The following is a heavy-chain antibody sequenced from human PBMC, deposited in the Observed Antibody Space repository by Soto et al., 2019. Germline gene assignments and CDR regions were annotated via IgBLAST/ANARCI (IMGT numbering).Heavy chain of an antibody. D-gene: IGHD3-3*01. V-gene: IGHV4-30-4*01. CDR1: GGSINTGDYY. J-gene: IGHJ6*02. Sequence: QMQLQESGPGLVKASQTLSLTCTVSGGSINTGDYYWTWIRQPRGKGLEWIGYIYYSGTTYYNPSLKSRVSLSLDTSTNHFSLRLTSVTAADTAVYYCARGVDFEGFSPYGMDVWGQGTTVTVSS. CDR2: IYYSGTT. CDR3: ARGVDFEGFSPYGMDV.